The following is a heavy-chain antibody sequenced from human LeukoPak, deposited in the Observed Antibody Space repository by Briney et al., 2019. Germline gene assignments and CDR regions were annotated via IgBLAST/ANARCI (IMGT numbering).Heavy chain of an antibody. CDR1: DGSISSYY. J-gene: IGHJ4*02. D-gene: IGHD3-22*01. V-gene: IGHV4-59*01. CDR3: ARTYYYDSSGYYD. CDR2: IYYSGST. Sequence: PSETLSLTCTVSDGSISSYYWSWIRQPPGKGLEWIGYIYYSGSTNYNPSLKSRVTISVDTSKNQFSLKLSSVTAADTAVYYCARTYYYDSSGYYDWGQGTLVTVSS.